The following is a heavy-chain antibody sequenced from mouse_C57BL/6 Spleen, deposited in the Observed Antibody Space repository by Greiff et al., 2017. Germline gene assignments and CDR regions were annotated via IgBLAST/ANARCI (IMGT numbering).Heavy chain of an antibody. D-gene: IGHD4-1*01. J-gene: IGHJ2*01. Sequence: EVKLQESGPGLVKPSQSLSLTCSVTGYSITSGYYWNWIRQFPGNKLEWMGYISYDGSNNYNPSLKNRISITRDTSKNQFFLKLNSVTTEDTATDYCARDLWDVYWGQGTTLTVSS. CDR3: ARDLWDVY. V-gene: IGHV3-6*01. CDR1: GYSITSGYY. CDR2: ISYDGSN.